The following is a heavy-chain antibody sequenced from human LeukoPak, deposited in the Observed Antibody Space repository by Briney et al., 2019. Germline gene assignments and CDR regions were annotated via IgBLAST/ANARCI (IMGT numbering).Heavy chain of an antibody. V-gene: IGHV4-59*01. Sequence: SETLSLTCTVSGGSISSYYWSWIRQPPGKGLEWIGYIYYTGSTNNNPSLKSRVTISVDTSKNQFSLKLSSVTAADTAVYYCARSSESYDRSGYYSYYFDYWGQGTLVTVSS. CDR3: ARSSESYDRSGYYSYYFDY. CDR1: GGSISSYY. CDR2: IYYTGST. J-gene: IGHJ4*02. D-gene: IGHD3-22*01.